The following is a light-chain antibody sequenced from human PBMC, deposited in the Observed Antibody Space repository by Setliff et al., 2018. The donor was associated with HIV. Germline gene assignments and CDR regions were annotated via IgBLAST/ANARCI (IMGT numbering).Light chain of an antibody. V-gene: IGLV1-44*01. CDR1: SSNIGTNA. Sequence: QSALAQPPSASGTPGQRVTISCSGSSSNIGTNAVNWYQQLPGTAPKVLIYDNNQRPSGVPDRVSGSKSGTSASLAISGLQSDDEADYYCAAWDATLNGFVFGTGTKVTV. CDR3: AAWDATLNGFV. CDR2: DNN. J-gene: IGLJ1*01.